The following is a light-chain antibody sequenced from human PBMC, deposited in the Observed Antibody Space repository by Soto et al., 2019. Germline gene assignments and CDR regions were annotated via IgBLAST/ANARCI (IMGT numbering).Light chain of an antibody. J-gene: IGKJ4*01. V-gene: IGKV1-39*01. CDR2: AAS. Sequence: DIQMTQSPSSLSASVGDRVTITCRASQSISSSLNWYQQKPGKAPKFLVYAASSLQSGVPSRFSGSGSGTDYTLTISSLQLEDFATYYCQQSYSMPLTFGGGTKVEIK. CDR3: QQSYSMPLT. CDR1: QSISSS.